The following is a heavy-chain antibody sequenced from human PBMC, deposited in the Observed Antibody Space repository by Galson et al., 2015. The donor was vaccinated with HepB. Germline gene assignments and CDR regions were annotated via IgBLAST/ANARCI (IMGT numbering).Heavy chain of an antibody. CDR3: AKEIGVATVDSVVTLTRYGMDV. CDR2: ISYDGSNK. Sequence: SLRLSCAASGFTFSSYGMHWVRQAPGKGLEWVAVISYDGSNKYYADSVKGRFTISRDNSKNTLYLQMNSLRAEDTAVYYCAKEIGVATVDSVVTLTRYGMDVWGQGTTVTVSS. J-gene: IGHJ6*02. D-gene: IGHD5-12*01. V-gene: IGHV3-30*18. CDR1: GFTFSSYG.